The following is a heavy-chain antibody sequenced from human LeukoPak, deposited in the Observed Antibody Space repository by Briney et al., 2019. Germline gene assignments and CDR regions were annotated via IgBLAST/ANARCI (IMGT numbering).Heavy chain of an antibody. V-gene: IGHV4-34*01. CDR1: GGSFSGYY. D-gene: IGHD5-12*01. CDR3: ARDRNSGYEFDY. CDR2: INHSGST. Sequence: QTSETLSLTCAVYGGSFSGYYWSWIRQPPGKGPEWIGEINHSGSTDYNPSLASRVTISVDTSKNHFSLNLRFVTAADTAVYYCARDRNSGYEFDYWGLGTLVTVSS. J-gene: IGHJ4*02.